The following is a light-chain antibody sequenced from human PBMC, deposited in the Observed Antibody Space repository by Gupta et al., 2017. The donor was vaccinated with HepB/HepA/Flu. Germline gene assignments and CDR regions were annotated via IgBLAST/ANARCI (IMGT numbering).Light chain of an antibody. V-gene: IGKV1-39*01. CDR3: QQSYSTPPWT. J-gene: IGKJ1*01. Sequence: DIQMTQSTFSLSASVGDRVTITCRASQSISSYLNWYQQKPGKAPKLLIYAASSLQSGVPSRFSGSGSGTDFTLTISSLQPEDFATYYCQQSYSTPPWTFGQGTKVKIK. CDR1: QSISSY. CDR2: AAS.